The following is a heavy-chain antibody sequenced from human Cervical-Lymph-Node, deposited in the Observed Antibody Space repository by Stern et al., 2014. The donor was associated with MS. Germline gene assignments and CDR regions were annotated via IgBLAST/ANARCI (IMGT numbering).Heavy chain of an antibody. D-gene: IGHD2-2*01. CDR1: GGSISSGDYY. J-gene: IGHJ5*02. CDR2: IYYSGST. CDR3: ASANCSSTSCPNWFDP. V-gene: IGHV4-30-4*01. Sequence: QLQLQESGPGLVKPSQTLSLTCTVSGGSISSGDYYWCWIRQPPGKGLEWIGHIYYSGSTYYNPSLKSRVTISVDTSKNQFSLKLSSVTAADTAVYYCASANCSSTSCPNWFDPWGQGTLVTVSS.